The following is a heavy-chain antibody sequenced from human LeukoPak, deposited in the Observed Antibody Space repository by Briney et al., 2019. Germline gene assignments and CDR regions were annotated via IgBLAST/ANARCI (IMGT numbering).Heavy chain of an antibody. D-gene: IGHD2-2*01. Sequence: SETLSLTCTVSGGSISSSSYYWGWIRQPPGKGLEWIGSIYYSGSTYYNPSLKSRVTISVDTSKNQFSLELSSVTAADTAVYYCARVGYCSSTSCYLDFDYWGQGTLVTVSS. CDR1: GGSISSSSYY. V-gene: IGHV4-39*07. CDR3: ARVGYCSSTSCYLDFDY. J-gene: IGHJ4*02. CDR2: IYYSGST.